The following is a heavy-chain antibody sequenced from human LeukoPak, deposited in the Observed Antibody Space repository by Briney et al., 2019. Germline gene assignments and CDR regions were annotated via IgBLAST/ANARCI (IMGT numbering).Heavy chain of an antibody. V-gene: IGHV4-59*01. CDR2: IYYSGST. CDR3: ARSSLRYVSGGFLGYFDY. CDR1: GGSIGSYY. D-gene: IGHD3-9*01. Sequence: PSETLSLTCTVSGGSIGSYYWSWIRQPPGKGLEWIGYIYYSGSTNYNPSLKSRVTISVDTSKNQFSLKLSSVTAADTAVYYCARSSLRYVSGGFLGYFDYWGQGTLVTVSS. J-gene: IGHJ4*02.